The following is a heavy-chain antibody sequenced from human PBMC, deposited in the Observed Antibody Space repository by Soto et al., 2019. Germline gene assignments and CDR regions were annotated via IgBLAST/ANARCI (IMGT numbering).Heavy chain of an antibody. V-gene: IGHV4-31*03. CDR3: ARDKGPDTYGQARIRDYSSAMDV. CDR1: GASISSGAYF. J-gene: IGHJ6*02. CDR2: IYYSVSTSST. D-gene: IGHD5-18*01. Sequence: QVQLQGSGPRLVKPSQTLSLTCSVSGASISSGAYFWTWIRHHPGKGLEWIGYIYYSVSTSSTYHIPSFQSRVTISADTSKNLFSLGLTSVTAADTATYYCARDKGPDTYGQARIRDYSSAMDVWGQGTTVIVSS.